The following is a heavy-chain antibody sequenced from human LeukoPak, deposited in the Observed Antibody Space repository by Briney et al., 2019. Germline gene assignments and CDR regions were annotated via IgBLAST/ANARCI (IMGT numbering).Heavy chain of an antibody. V-gene: IGHV4-34*01. Sequence: SETLSLTCAVYGGSFSGYYWTWIRQPPGKGLEWIGEINHSGSTNYNPSLKSRVTISVDTSKSQFSLKLSSVTAADTAVYYCARGGGYNWFDPWGQGTLVTVSS. CDR1: GGSFSGYY. J-gene: IGHJ5*02. CDR3: ARGGGYNWFDP. CDR2: INHSGST.